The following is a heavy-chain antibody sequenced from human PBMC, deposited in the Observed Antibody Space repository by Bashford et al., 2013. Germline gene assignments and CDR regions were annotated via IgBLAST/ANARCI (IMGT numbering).Heavy chain of an antibody. CDR2: IDYTGGT. J-gene: IGHJ5*02. Sequence: EWIVSIDYTGGTYYNPSLRSRVTVSEDTSKNQFSLKLTSVTAADTAVYYCARLVYGSGGYSNWFDPWDQGTLVTVSS. CDR3: ARLVYGSGGYSNWFDP. V-gene: IGHV4-39*01. D-gene: IGHD3-22*01.